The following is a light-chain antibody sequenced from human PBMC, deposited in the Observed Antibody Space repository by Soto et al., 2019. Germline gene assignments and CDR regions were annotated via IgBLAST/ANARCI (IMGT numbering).Light chain of an antibody. V-gene: IGKV3-15*01. CDR1: QSVETF. Sequence: DIVMTQSPVILSVSPGERATLSCRASQSVETFLAWFQHKAGQAPRLLIFGASTRAAGVPARFSGGGSGTEFTLTIDSLRSEDFAVYFCQQYHAWPPGTFGGGTKVEIK. CDR2: GAS. J-gene: IGKJ4*01. CDR3: QQYHAWPPGT.